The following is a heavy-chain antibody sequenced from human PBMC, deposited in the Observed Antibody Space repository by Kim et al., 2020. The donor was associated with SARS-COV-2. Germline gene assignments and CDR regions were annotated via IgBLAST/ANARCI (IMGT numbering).Heavy chain of an antibody. J-gene: IGHJ4*02. CDR3: ARGLTPGYSSGWYWVDY. CDR2: IYYSGST. V-gene: IGHV4-59*01. D-gene: IGHD6-19*01. Sequence: SETLSLTCTVSGGSISSYYWSWIRQPPGKGLEWIGYIYYSGSTNYNPSLKSRVTISVDTSKNQFSLKLSSVTAADTAVYYCARGLTPGYSSGWYWVDYWGQGTLVTVSS. CDR1: GGSISSYY.